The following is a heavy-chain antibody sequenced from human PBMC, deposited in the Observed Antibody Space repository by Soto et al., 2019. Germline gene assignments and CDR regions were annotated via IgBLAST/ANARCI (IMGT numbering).Heavy chain of an antibody. CDR3: ARGPSGANVDS. V-gene: IGHV4-30-4*01. D-gene: IGHD3-16*01. Sequence: QVQLQESGPGLVKPSQTLSLTCTVSGGSISTVDYWWSWIRQSPDMGLEWIGHIYDGGRTYNNPSLESRATLSVDPAQRQLSLTSSSVSAADTAVYYRARGPSGANVDSWGQGTLVTVSS. CDR1: GGSISTVDYW. CDR2: IYDGGRT. J-gene: IGHJ4*02.